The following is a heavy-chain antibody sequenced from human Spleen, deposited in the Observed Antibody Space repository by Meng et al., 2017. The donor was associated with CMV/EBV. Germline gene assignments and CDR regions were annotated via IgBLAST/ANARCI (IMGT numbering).Heavy chain of an antibody. V-gene: IGHV4-34*01. CDR1: GGSFSGYY. J-gene: IGHJ4*02. CDR2: INHSGST. D-gene: IGHD3-3*01. Sequence: QLLLQQWGAGLLMPSETLSLTCAVDGGSFSGYYWSWIRQPPGKGLEWIGEINHSGSTNYNPSLKSRVTISVDTSKNQFSLKLSSVTAADTAVYYCARIITIPYYFDYWGQGTLVTVSS. CDR3: ARIITIPYYFDY.